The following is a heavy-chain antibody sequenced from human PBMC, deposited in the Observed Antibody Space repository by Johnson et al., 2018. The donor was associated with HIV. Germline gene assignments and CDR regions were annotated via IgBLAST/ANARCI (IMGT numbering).Heavy chain of an antibody. J-gene: IGHJ3*02. CDR1: GVTVSSNE. D-gene: IGHD3-22*01. V-gene: IGHV3-38-3*01. Sequence: VQPRGSLRLSCAASGVTVSSNEMSWVRKAPGKGLEWVSPIRGGSTYYADSRKGRFTISRDNSKNTLHLQMNSLRAEDPAVSYCASPGVVVVITRLGHDAFDIWGQGTMVTVSS. CDR2: IRGGST. CDR3: ASPGVVVVITRLGHDAFDI.